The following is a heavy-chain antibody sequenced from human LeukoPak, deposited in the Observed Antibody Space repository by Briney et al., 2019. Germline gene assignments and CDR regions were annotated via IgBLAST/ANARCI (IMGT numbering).Heavy chain of an antibody. CDR3: AKLLRSSWSLGSWFDP. J-gene: IGHJ5*02. V-gene: IGHV3-23*01. CDR2: ISGSGAGT. D-gene: IGHD6-13*01. CDR1: GFSFSASS. Sequence: GGSLRLSCEASGFSFSASSMSWVRQAPGKGLEWVSAISGSGAGTYYADSVKGRFTISRDNSKNTLYLQMNSLRAEDTAVYYCAKLLRSSWSLGSWFDPWGQGTLVTVSS.